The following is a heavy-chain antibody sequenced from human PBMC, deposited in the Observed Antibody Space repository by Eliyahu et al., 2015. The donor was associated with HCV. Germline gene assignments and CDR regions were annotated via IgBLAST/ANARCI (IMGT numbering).Heavy chain of an antibody. V-gene: IGHV4-34*01. Sequence: PQPPPCAVYGGSFSGYYWSWIRQPPGKGLEWIGEINHSGSTNYNPPLKSRVTISVDTSKNQFSLKLSSVTAADTAVYYCARGSGDYDSSGYYHFDYWGQGTLVTVSS. J-gene: IGHJ4*02. CDR1: GGSFSGYY. D-gene: IGHD3-22*01. CDR2: INHSGST. CDR3: ARGSGDYDSSGYYHFDY.